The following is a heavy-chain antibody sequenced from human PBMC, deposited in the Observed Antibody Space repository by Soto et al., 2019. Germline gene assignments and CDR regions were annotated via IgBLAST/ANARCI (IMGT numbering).Heavy chain of an antibody. D-gene: IGHD6-25*01. Sequence: QLQLQESGPGLVKPSETLSLTCTVSGGSISSSSYYWGWIRQPPGKGLEWIGSIYYSGSTYYNPSLKSRVTLSVDTSKNQFSRKLSSVTAADTAVYYCARLVGRLQRRHFQHWGQGTLVTVSS. CDR1: GGSISSSSYY. CDR3: ARLVGRLQRRHFQH. J-gene: IGHJ1*01. CDR2: IYYSGST. V-gene: IGHV4-39*01.